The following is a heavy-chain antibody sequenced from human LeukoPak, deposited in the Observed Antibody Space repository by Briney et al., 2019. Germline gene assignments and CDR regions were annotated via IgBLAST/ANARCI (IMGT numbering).Heavy chain of an antibody. CDR1: GFTVRSNY. J-gene: IGHJ4*02. V-gene: IGHV3-11*01. D-gene: IGHD4-17*01. CDR2: ISSSGSTI. CDR3: ARDFYGDFYYFDY. Sequence: GGSLRLSCAASGFTVRSNYMSWIRQAPGKGLEWVSYISSSGSTIYYADSVKGRFTISRDNAKSSLYLQMNSLRAEDTAVYYCARDFYGDFYYFDYWGQGTLVTVSS.